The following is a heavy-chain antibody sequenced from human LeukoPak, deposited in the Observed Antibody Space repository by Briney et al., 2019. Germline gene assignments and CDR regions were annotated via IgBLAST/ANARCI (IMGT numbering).Heavy chain of an antibody. D-gene: IGHD3-10*01. V-gene: IGHV4-59*12. J-gene: IGHJ4*02. Sequence: SETLSLTCTVSGGSISSYYWSWIRQPPGKGLEWIGYIYYSGSTNYNPSLKSRVTISADTSKNQFSLKLSSVTAADTAVYYCAREGFGELSHFDYWGQGTLVTVSS. CDR2: IYYSGST. CDR3: AREGFGELSHFDY. CDR1: GGSISSYY.